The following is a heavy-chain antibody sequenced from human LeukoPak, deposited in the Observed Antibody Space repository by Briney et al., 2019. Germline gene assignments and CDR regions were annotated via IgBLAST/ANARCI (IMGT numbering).Heavy chain of an antibody. D-gene: IGHD2-2*01. CDR1: GYTFTGYY. Sequence: ASVKVSCKASGYTFTGYYMHWVRQAPGQGLEWMGRINPNSSGTNYAQKFQGRVTMTRDTSISTAYMELSRLRSDDTAVYYCARVRDIVVVPAAISPAHYYYGMDVWGQGTTVTVSS. CDR2: INPNSSGT. CDR3: ARVRDIVVVPAAISPAHYYYGMDV. J-gene: IGHJ6*02. V-gene: IGHV1-2*06.